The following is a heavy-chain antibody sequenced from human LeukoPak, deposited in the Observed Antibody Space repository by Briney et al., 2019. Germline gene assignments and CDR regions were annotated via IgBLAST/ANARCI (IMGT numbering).Heavy chain of an antibody. CDR2: ISGSGGST. D-gene: IGHD3-10*01. CDR3: ANFGSGSYYYFDY. Sequence: GGSLRLSCAASGFTFSSYAMSWVRQAPGKGLEWVSAISGSGGSTYYADSVKGRFTISRDNSKSTLYLQMNSLRAEDTAVYYCANFGSGSYYYFDYWGQGTLVTVSS. CDR1: GFTFSSYA. J-gene: IGHJ4*02. V-gene: IGHV3-23*01.